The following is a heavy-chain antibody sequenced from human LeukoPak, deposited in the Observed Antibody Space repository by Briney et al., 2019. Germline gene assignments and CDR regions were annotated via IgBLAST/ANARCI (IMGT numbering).Heavy chain of an antibody. J-gene: IGHJ4*02. CDR3: ASTNDYSKRLAPHY. CDR1: GGTFSSYA. Sequence: SVKVSCKASGGTFSSYAISWVRQAPGQGLEWMGGIIPIFGTANYAQKFQGRVTITADESTSTAYMELSSLRSEDTAVYYCASTNDYSKRLAPHYWGQGTLVTVSS. CDR2: IIPIFGTA. V-gene: IGHV1-69*13. D-gene: IGHD4-11*01.